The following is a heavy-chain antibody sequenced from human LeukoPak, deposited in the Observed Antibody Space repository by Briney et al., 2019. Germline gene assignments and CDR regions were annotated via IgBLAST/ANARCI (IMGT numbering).Heavy chain of an antibody. Sequence: GGSLRLSCAASGFTFSSYSMNWVRQAPGKGLEWVSSISSSSNYIYHADSLKGRFTISRDNAKNSLYLQMNSLRAEDTAVYYCARDSTLYCSSTSCYMDVWGKGTTVTVSS. CDR2: ISSSSNYI. CDR3: ARDSTLYCSSTSCYMDV. J-gene: IGHJ6*04. V-gene: IGHV3-21*01. D-gene: IGHD2-2*01. CDR1: GFTFSSYS.